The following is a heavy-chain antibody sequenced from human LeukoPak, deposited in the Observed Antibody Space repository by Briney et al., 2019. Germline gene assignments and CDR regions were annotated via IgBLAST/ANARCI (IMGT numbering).Heavy chain of an antibody. V-gene: IGHV3-33*01. CDR3: ARDKVYYDYVWGSYRHGKGYYFDY. CDR2: IWYDGSNK. J-gene: IGHJ4*02. CDR1: GFTFSSYG. Sequence: PGGSLRLSCAASGFTFSSYGMHWVRQAPGKGLEWVAVIWYDGSNKYYADSVKGRFTISRDNSKNTLYLQMNSLRAEDTAVYYCARDKVYYDYVWGSYRHGKGYYFDYWGQGTLVTVSS. D-gene: IGHD3-16*02.